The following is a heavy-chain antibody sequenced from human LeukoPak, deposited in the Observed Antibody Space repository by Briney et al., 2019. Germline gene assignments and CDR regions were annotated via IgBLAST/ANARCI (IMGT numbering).Heavy chain of an antibody. Sequence: PGGSLRLSCAASGFTFSSYSMNWVRQAPGKGLEWVSSISSSSSYIYYADSVRGRFTISRDNSKNTLYLQMNSLRAEDTAVYYCAKVRAVAGPGGYYMDVWGKGTTVTVSS. CDR2: ISSSSSYI. CDR3: AKVRAVAGPGGYYMDV. J-gene: IGHJ6*03. V-gene: IGHV3-21*04. CDR1: GFTFSSYS. D-gene: IGHD6-19*01.